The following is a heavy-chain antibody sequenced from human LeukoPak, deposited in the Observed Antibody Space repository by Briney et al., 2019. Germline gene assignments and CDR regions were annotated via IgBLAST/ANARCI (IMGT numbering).Heavy chain of an antibody. Sequence: ASVKVSCTASGYSVTSYDINWVRQATGQWLEWMGWMNPNSGNTGYAQKFRGRVTMTRNTSISTAYMELSSLRSEDAAVEYCARSGKMKRPLPRFWSFDPWGQGTLVTVSS. J-gene: IGHJ5*02. CDR3: ARSGKMKRPLPRFWSFDP. CDR1: GYSVTSYD. CDR2: MNPNSGNT. V-gene: IGHV1-8*01. D-gene: IGHD3-10*01.